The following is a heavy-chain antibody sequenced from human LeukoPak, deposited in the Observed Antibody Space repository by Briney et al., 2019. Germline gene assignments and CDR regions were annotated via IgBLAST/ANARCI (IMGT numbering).Heavy chain of an antibody. CDR1: GASIRNYY. D-gene: IGHD6-13*01. CDR3: ARRYSSSWYVGFLDP. CDR2: IYYSGST. J-gene: IGHJ5*02. V-gene: IGHV4-59*08. Sequence: SETLSLTCTVSGASIRNYYWSWIRQSPGKGLEWIGHIYYSGSTNYNPSLESRVAMSVDTSKNQFSLRLSSVTAADTAIYYCARRYSSSWYVGFLDPWGQGTLVTVSS.